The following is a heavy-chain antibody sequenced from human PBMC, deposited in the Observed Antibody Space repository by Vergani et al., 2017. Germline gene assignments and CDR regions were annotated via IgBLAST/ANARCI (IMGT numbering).Heavy chain of an antibody. Sequence: QVKVVQSGAEVTAPGASVKVSCEASGYTYRSYYVHWVRPAPGQGLEWMGVINPLGGRATYSQKFQGRVSVTGDSSTTGGTSASMVYMDLTSLTPEDTAVYFCVSSRLRSFEYWGQGTMVTVSS. CDR2: INPLGGRA. J-gene: IGHJ4*02. D-gene: IGHD4-17*01. CDR1: GYTYRSYY. CDR3: VSSRLRSFEY. V-gene: IGHV1-46*03.